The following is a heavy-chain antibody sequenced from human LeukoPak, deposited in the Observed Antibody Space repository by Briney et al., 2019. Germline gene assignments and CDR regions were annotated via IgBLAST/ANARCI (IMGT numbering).Heavy chain of an antibody. CDR3: AKDVVPDSGWDIDY. CDR1: GYSFSTYS. D-gene: IGHD6-19*01. CDR2: IYNSGSEV. Sequence: GGPLRLSCVGYGYSFSTYSMSWVRQGPGKGLEWVSSIYNSGSEVFYADSVKGRFTISRDNSQNTLYLQMNSLRVEDTAIYYCAKDVVPDSGWDIDYWGQGTVVTVSS. J-gene: IGHJ4*02. V-gene: IGHV3-23*05.